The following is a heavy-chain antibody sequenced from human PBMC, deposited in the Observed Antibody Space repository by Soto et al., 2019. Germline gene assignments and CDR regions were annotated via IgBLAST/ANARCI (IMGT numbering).Heavy chain of an antibody. J-gene: IGHJ4*02. CDR3: ARDNGSGDY. Sequence: QVQLVQSGAEVKKPGSSVKVSCKASGGTFSSYTISWVRQAPGQGLEWMGRIIPILGIANYAQKFQGRVTITADKSTSTAYMELRSLRSEDTAVYYWARDNGSGDYWGQGTLVTVSS. CDR2: IIPILGIA. V-gene: IGHV1-69*08. CDR1: GGTFSSYT. D-gene: IGHD3-10*01.